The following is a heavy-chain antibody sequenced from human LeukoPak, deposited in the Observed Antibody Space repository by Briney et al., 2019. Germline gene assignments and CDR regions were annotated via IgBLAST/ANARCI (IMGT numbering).Heavy chain of an antibody. J-gene: IGHJ4*02. CDR3: AKDSSVVVPAAMGGYFDY. CDR2: INQDGSER. V-gene: IGHV3-7*01. Sequence: GGSLRLSCAASGFTFGIYLMSWVRQAPGKGLEWVANINQDGSERYYVDSVKGRFTISRDDAKNSLYVQMNNLRAEDTGVYYCAKDSSVVVPAAMGGYFDYWGQGTLVTVSS. D-gene: IGHD2-2*01. CDR1: GFTFGIYL.